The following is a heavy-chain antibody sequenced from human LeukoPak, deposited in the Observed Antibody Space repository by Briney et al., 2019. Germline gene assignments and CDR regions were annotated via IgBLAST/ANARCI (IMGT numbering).Heavy chain of an antibody. CDR3: ARDLHHGSGSYSLDAFDI. J-gene: IGHJ3*02. CDR2: ISSSSSYI. D-gene: IGHD3-10*01. CDR1: GFTFSSFS. V-gene: IGHV3-21*01. Sequence: GGSLRLSCAASGFTFSSFSMNWVRQAPGKGLEWVSSISSSSSYIYYADSVKGRFTISRDNAKNSLYLQMNSLRAEDTAVYYCARDLHHGSGSYSLDAFDIWGQGTMVTVSS.